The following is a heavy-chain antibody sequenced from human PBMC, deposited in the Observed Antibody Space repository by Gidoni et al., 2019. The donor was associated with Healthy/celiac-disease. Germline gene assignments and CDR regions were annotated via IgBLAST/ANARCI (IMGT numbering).Heavy chain of an antibody. Sequence: QVQLVESGGGVVQPGRSLRLSCAAYGFTFSSYGMHWVRQAPGKGLEWVAVIWYDGSNKYYADSVKGRFTISRDNSKNTLYLQMNSLRAEDTAVYYCARAGVGGSFDYWGQGTLVTVSS. CDR2: IWYDGSNK. CDR1: GFTFSSYG. CDR3: ARAGVGGSFDY. J-gene: IGHJ4*02. V-gene: IGHV3-33*01. D-gene: IGHD3-16*01.